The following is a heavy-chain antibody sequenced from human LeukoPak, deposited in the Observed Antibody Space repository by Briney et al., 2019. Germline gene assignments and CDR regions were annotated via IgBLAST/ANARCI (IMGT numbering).Heavy chain of an antibody. CDR1: GFTFSTYW. CDR2: IKLDGSEK. Sequence: GGSLRLSCAASGFTFSTYWMSWVRQTPGRGLEWVATIKLDGSEKYYVDSVKGRFTISRDNAKKSLYLQMNSLRAGDPGVYYCARDRKDFLTGYNYAFDIWGHGTKVGVSS. D-gene: IGHD3-9*01. J-gene: IGHJ3*02. CDR3: ARDRKDFLTGYNYAFDI. V-gene: IGHV3-7*01.